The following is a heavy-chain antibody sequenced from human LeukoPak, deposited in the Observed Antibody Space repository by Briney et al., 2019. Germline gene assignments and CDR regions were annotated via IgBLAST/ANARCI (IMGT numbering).Heavy chain of an antibody. Sequence: ASVTVSCKSSGYTFTNYGISWVRQAPGQGVEWMGWISAYNGNKNYAQKLQGRVTMTTDTSTSTAYMELRSLRSDDTAVYYCARDSPYDILTGYKGGNFDYWGQGTLVTVSS. CDR1: GYTFTNYG. D-gene: IGHD3-9*01. CDR2: ISAYNGNK. J-gene: IGHJ4*02. V-gene: IGHV1-18*01. CDR3: ARDSPYDILTGYKGGNFDY.